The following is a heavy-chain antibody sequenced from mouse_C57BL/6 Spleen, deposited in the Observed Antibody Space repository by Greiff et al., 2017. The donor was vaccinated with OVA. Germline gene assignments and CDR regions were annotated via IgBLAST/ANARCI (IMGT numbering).Heavy chain of an antibody. CDR2: IDPSDSET. CDR1: GYTFTSYW. J-gene: IGHJ2*01. CDR3: ARRDHYGSSYDY. V-gene: IGHV1-52*01. Sequence: QVQLQQPGAELVRPGSSVKLSCKASGYTFTSYWMHWVKQRPIQGLEWIGNIDPSDSETHYNQKFKDKATLTVDKSSSTAYMQLSSLTSEDAAVYYCARRDHYGSSYDYWGQGTTLTVSS. D-gene: IGHD1-1*01.